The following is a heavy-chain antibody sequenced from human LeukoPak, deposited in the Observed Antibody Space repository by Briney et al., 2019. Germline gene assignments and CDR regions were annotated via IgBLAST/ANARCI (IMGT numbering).Heavy chain of an antibody. CDR1: GGSINNYY. CDR3: ARSPRDSNWLDY. Sequence: SETLSLTCTVSGGSINNYYWSWMRPPAGQGLEWTGRIYSSGSTNYNPSLKSRVTMSVDTPKNQFSLKLSTVTAADTAIYYCARSPRDSNWLDYWGQGTLVTVSS. CDR2: IYSSGST. V-gene: IGHV4-4*07. J-gene: IGHJ4*02. D-gene: IGHD4-11*01.